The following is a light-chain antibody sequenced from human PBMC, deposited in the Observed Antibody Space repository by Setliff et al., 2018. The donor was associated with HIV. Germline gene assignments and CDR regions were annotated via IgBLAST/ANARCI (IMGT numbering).Light chain of an antibody. CDR1: SSNIGAGYD. CDR2: GYN. V-gene: IGLV1-40*01. J-gene: IGLJ1*01. CDR3: QSYDSRLSGYV. Sequence: QSALTQPPSLSGAPGQRVTISCTGSSSNIGAGYDVHWYKQLPGTAPKLLIYGYNNRPSGVPDRFSGSKSGTSASLAITGLQAEDDADYYCQSYDSRLSGYVFGTGTKVTVL.